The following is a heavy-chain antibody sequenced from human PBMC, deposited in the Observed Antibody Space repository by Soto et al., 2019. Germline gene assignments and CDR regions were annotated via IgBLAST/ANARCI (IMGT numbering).Heavy chain of an antibody. D-gene: IGHD4-17*01. Sequence: EVQLVESGGNLIQPGGSLRLSCAASGFTVTNKYMTWVRQAPGKGLEWVSLIYSGGATSYADSVKGRFTISRDNSKDILYLQVNSLRAEHTAVYYCARVDYGDYGWYFDLWGRGTLVTVSS. V-gene: IGHV3-53*01. J-gene: IGHJ2*01. CDR2: IYSGGAT. CDR1: GFTVTNKY. CDR3: ARVDYGDYGWYFDL.